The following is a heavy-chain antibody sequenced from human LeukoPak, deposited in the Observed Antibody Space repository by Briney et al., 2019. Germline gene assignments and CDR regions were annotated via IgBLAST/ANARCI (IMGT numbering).Heavy chain of an antibody. J-gene: IGHJ3*02. Sequence: PSETLSLTCTVSGGSISSSSYYWGWIRQPPGKGLEWIGSIYYSGSTYYNPSLKSRVTISVDTSKNQFSLKLSSVTAADTAVYYCARYSSSLGAFDIWGQGTMVTVSS. CDR3: ARYSSSLGAFDI. CDR2: IYYSGST. V-gene: IGHV4-39*07. CDR1: GGSISSSSYY. D-gene: IGHD6-13*01.